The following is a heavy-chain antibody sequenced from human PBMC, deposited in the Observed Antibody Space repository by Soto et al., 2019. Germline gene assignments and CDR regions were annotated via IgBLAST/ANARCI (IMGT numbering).Heavy chain of an antibody. CDR1: GFTFSDYY. CDR2: ISSSVSTI. V-gene: IGHV3-11*01. D-gene: IGHD2-15*01. Sequence: XESLSLSCAASGFTFSDYYMSWIRQAPGKGLEWVSYISSSVSTIYYADSVKGRFTISRDNSKNLLYLQMNSLRAEDTAVYYCARAEYPYCSGGSCYAEDSLRGGLNSYYYYGVDVWGQGTTVTVSS. J-gene: IGHJ6*02. CDR3: ARAEYPYCSGGSCYAEDSLRGGLNSYYYYGVDV.